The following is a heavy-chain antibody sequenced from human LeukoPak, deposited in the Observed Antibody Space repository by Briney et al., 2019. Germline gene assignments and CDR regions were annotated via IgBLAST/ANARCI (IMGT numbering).Heavy chain of an antibody. CDR3: ARNRGYGGYDSDY. J-gene: IGHJ4*02. Sequence: GGSLRLSCAASGFSFSDYYMTWIRQAPGKGLEWVSYISSSGTTIYYADSVKGRFTISRDNAKNSLYLQMNSLRAEDTAVYYCARNRGYGGYDSDYWGQGTLVTVSS. V-gene: IGHV3-11*01. D-gene: IGHD5-12*01. CDR1: GFSFSDYY. CDR2: ISSSGTTI.